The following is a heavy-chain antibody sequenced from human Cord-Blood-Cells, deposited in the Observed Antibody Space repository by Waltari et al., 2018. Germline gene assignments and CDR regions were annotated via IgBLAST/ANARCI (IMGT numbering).Heavy chain of an antibody. CDR2: INSSSSTI. D-gene: IGHD3-3*01. Sequence: EVQLVESGGGLVQPGGSLRLSCAAYGFTFSSYSMNWVRQAPGKGLEWVSYINSSSSTIYYADSVKGRFTISRDNAKSSLYLQMNSLRDEETAVYYCARSVTIFGVVTPFDYWGQGTLVTVSS. CDR3: ARSVTIFGVVTPFDY. CDR1: GFTFSSYS. J-gene: IGHJ4*02. V-gene: IGHV3-48*02.